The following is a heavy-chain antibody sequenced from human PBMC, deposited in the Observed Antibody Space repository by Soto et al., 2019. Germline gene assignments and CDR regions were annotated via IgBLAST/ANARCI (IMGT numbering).Heavy chain of an antibody. CDR3: ARQHPLDSSAWYN. J-gene: IGHJ4*02. D-gene: IGHD6-19*01. CDR1: GYSFSDYW. CDR2: IYAGDSDP. V-gene: IGHV5-51*01. Sequence: GGSLKISCKASGYSFSDYWIGWVRQVPGKGLEWVGTIYAGDSDPRYSPSFEGQVTMSVDKSITTAYLHWSSLKASDSAIYYCARQHPLDSSAWYNWGQGTLVTVSS.